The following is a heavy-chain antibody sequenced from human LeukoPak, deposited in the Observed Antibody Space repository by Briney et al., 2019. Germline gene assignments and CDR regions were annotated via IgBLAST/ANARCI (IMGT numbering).Heavy chain of an antibody. CDR3: ARGRRAARPDYDYVPADAFDI. D-gene: IGHD3-16*01. CDR2: IYYSGST. Sequence: PSETLSLTCTVSGGSISSGGYYWSWIRQHPVKGLEWIGYIYYSGSTYYNPSLKSRVTISVDTSKNQFSLKLSSVTAADTAVYYCARGRRAARPDYDYVPADAFDIWGQGTMVTVSS. CDR1: GGSISSGGYY. J-gene: IGHJ3*02. V-gene: IGHV4-31*03.